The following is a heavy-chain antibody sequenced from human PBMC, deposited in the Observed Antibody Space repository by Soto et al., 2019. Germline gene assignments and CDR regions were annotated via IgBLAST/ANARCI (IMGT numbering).Heavy chain of an antibody. J-gene: IGHJ5*02. Sequence: ASVKVSCKASGYTFTSYDINWVRQATGQGLEWMGWMNPNSGNTGYAQKFQGRVTMTRNTSISTAYMELSSLRSEDTAVYYCARVGDYYDFWSGYSGFAPWGQGTLVTVSS. V-gene: IGHV1-8*01. D-gene: IGHD3-3*01. CDR1: GYTFTSYD. CDR2: MNPNSGNT. CDR3: ARVGDYYDFWSGYSGFAP.